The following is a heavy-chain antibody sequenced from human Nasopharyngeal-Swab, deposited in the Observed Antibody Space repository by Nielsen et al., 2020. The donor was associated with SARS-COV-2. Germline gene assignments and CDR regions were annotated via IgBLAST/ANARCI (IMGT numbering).Heavy chain of an antibody. V-gene: IGHV4-34*01. D-gene: IGHD3-3*01. CDR2: INHSGST. J-gene: IGHJ4*02. Sequence: SETLSLTCAVYGGSFSGYYWSWIRKPPGKGLEWIGEINHSGSTNYNPSLKSRVTISVDTSKNQFSLKLSSVTAADTAVYYCARWYYDFWSGYHSDIDYWGQGTLVTVSS. CDR3: ARWYYDFWSGYHSDIDY. CDR1: GGSFSGYY.